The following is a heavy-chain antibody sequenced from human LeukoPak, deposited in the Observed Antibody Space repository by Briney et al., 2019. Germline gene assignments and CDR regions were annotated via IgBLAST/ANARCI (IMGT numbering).Heavy chain of an antibody. J-gene: IGHJ6*02. D-gene: IGHD1-26*01. CDR3: ARRKVGPTNYYYGVDV. Sequence: PGGSLRLSCAASGFTFSSYSMSWVRQSPGKGLEWVSSVSASGLSTYYADSAKGRFTISRDNSKNTLYLQMNSLTADDTALYYCARRKVGPTNYYYGVDVWGQGTTVTVSS. V-gene: IGHV3-23*01. CDR1: GFTFSSYS. CDR2: VSASGLST.